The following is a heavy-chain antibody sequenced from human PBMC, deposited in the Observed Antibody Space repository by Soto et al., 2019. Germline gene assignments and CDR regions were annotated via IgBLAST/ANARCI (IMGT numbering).Heavy chain of an antibody. V-gene: IGHV3-53*01. CDR3: AGDCIDTSCYPALGA. CDR1: GFTVSSHH. J-gene: IGHJ5*02. CDR2: IYTGGIT. D-gene: IGHD2-2*01. Sequence: EVQLVESGGGLIQPGGSLRLSCAPSGFTVSSHHMSWVRQAPGKGLEWVSFIYTGGITYYADSVRGRFTISRDNYKNTLYLQMNSLRVEDTAVYYCAGDCIDTSCYPALGAWGQGTLVTVSS.